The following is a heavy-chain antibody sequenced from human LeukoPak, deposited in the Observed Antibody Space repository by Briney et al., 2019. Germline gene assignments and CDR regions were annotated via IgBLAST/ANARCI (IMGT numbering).Heavy chain of an antibody. CDR2: IHRTGST. CDR3: AREGARDDFVVVPAALDF. J-gene: IGHJ4*02. Sequence: SETLSLTCTVSNVSIGSYYWTWLRQPAGKGLEWIGRIHRTGSTNYNPSLTSRVIMSVDTSKNQFSLRLTSLTAADTAVYYCAREGARDDFVVVPAALDFWGLGTLVTVPS. CDR1: NVSIGSYY. D-gene: IGHD2-2*01. V-gene: IGHV4-4*07.